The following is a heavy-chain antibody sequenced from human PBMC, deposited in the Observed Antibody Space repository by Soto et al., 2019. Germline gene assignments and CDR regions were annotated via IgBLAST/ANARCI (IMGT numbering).Heavy chain of an antibody. Sequence: EVQLLESGGGLVQPGGSLRLSCVGSGFTFINYAMNWVRQTPGKGLEWVSTISGGGDRAFDADTVKGRFTISRDNSKHTVNLQMNSLRADATAVYYCARKVLGSTSRPDWWYFDLWGRGTLVTVSS. CDR3: ARKVLGSTSRPDWWYFDL. J-gene: IGHJ2*01. D-gene: IGHD2-2*01. CDR1: GFTFINYA. V-gene: IGHV3-23*01. CDR2: ISGGGDRA.